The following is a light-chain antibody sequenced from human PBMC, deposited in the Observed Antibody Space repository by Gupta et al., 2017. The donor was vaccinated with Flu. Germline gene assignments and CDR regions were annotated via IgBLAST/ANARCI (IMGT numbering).Light chain of an antibody. CDR1: SGINAGTSK. J-gene: IGLJ2*01. CDR2: YKSDSDK. V-gene: IGLV5-45*01. CDR3: MIWHSSAWV. Sequence: QAVLTQPASLSASPGASASLTCTLRSGINAGTSKIYWYQQKPGSPPQYLLTYKSDSDKQQGSGVPSRFSGSKDASANAGILLISGLQSEDEADYYCMIWHSSAWVFGGGTKLTVL.